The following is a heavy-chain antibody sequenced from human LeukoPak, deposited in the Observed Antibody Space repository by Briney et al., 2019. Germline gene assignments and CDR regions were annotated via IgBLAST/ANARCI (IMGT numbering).Heavy chain of an antibody. CDR3: ARAPSESGGYYPEYFRH. J-gene: IGHJ1*01. D-gene: IGHD3-22*01. V-gene: IGHV3-74*01. CDR1: AFGFNTHA. CDR2: IKSDGNT. Sequence: GGSLRLSCVVSAFGFNTHAMSWVRQAPGKGLVWVSRIKSDGNTNYADSVKGRFTISRDNAKNTVSLQMNSLRAEDTGVYYCARAPSESGGYYPEYFRHWGQGTLVTVSS.